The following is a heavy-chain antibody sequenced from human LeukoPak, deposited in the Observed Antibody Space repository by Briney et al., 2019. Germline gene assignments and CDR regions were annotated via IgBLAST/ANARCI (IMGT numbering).Heavy chain of an antibody. CDR3: ARGGGLDV. D-gene: IGHD3-16*01. CDR2: IYSGGST. V-gene: IGHV3-53*01. CDR1: GFTVSSNY. Sequence: GGSLRLSCAASGFTVSSNYMSWVRQAPGKGLEWVSVIYSGGSTYYADSVKGRFTISRDNAKNSLYLQMSNLRAEDTAVYFCARGGGLDVWGQGATVTVSS. J-gene: IGHJ6*02.